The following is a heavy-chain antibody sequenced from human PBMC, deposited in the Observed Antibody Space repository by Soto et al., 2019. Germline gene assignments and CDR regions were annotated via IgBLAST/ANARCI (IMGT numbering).Heavy chain of an antibody. J-gene: IGHJ4*02. CDR1: GFTFSSYG. V-gene: IGHV3-33*06. Sequence: PGGSLRLSCAASGFTFSSYGMHWVRQAPGKGLEWVAVIWYDGSNKYYADSVKGRFTISRDNSKNTLYLQMNSLRAEDTAVYYCAKDLWRQSQSSGPRPFDYWGQGTLVTVSS. CDR2: IWYDGSNK. CDR3: AKDLWRQSQSSGPRPFDY. D-gene: IGHD3-22*01.